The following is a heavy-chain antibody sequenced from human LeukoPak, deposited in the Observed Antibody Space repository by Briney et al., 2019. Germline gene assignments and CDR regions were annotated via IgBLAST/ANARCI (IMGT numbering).Heavy chain of an antibody. J-gene: IGHJ4*02. D-gene: IGHD6-13*01. CDR2: ISAYNGNT. CDR3: ARAAKYSSSWRKDNFDY. CDR1: GYTFTSYG. Sequence: ASVKVSCKASGYTFTSYGISWVRQAPGQGLEWMGWISAYNGNTNYAQKLQGRVTMTTDTSTSTAYMELRSLRSDDTAVYYCARAAKYSSSWRKDNFDYWGQGTLVTVSS. V-gene: IGHV1-18*01.